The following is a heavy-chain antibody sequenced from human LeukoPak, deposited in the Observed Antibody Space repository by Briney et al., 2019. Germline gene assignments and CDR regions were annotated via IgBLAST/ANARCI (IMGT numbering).Heavy chain of an antibody. CDR1: GFTFSNYP. CDR3: ARAPRLLTGNNGVDC. CDR2: ISYDGSNK. D-gene: IGHD2-21*01. V-gene: IGHV3-30*01. J-gene: IGHJ4*02. Sequence: PGGSLRLSCSASGFTFSNYPMHWVRQTPGKGLEWVAVISYDGSNKFYSDSVKGRSTVSRDNSNNTLSLQINSLRPEDTAVYYRARAPRLLTGNNGVDCWGLGARVTVSS.